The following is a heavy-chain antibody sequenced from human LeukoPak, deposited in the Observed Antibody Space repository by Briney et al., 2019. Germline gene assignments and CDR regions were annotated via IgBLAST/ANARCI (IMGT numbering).Heavy chain of an antibody. CDR1: GGSFSGYY. Sequence: PSETLSLTCAVYGGSFSGYYWSWIRQPPGKGLEWIGEINHSGSTNYNPSLKSRVTISVDTSKNQFSLKLSSVTAADTAVYYCASGIVSSGWYEEVDYWGQGTLVTVSS. V-gene: IGHV4-34*01. CDR3: ASGIVSSGWYEEVDY. J-gene: IGHJ4*02. CDR2: INHSGST. D-gene: IGHD6-19*01.